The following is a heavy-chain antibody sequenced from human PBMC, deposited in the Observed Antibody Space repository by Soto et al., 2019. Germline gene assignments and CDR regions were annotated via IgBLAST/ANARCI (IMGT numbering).Heavy chain of an antibody. CDR1: GGSFSGYY. D-gene: IGHD3-10*01. V-gene: IGHV4-34*01. CDR2: INHSGST. J-gene: IGHJ4*02. Sequence: SETLSLTCAVYGGSFSGYYWSWIRQPPGKGLEWIGEINHSGSTNYNPSLKSRVTISVDTSKNQFSLKLSSVTAADTAVYYCARGPFLVRGVKFDYWGQGTLVTVSS. CDR3: ARGPFLVRGVKFDY.